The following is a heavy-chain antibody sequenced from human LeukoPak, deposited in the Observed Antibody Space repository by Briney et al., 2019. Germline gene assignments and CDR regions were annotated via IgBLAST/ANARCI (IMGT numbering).Heavy chain of an antibody. CDR2: IYTSGST. D-gene: IGHD6-19*01. J-gene: IGHJ4*02. CDR1: GGSISSGSYY. V-gene: IGHV4-61*02. CDR3: ASTLRWLAFDY. Sequence: NTSQTLSLTCTVSGGSISSGSYYWSWIRQPAGKGLEWIGRIYTSGSTNYNPSLKSRVTISVDTSTNQFSLKLASVTAADTAVYYCASTLRWLAFDYWGQGSLVTVSS.